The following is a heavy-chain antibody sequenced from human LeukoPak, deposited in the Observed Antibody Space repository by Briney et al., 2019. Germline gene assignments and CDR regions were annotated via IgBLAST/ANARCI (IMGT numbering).Heavy chain of an antibody. CDR1: GFTFTTYW. CDR2: INGDGSRT. Sequence: PGGSLRLSCEASGFTFTTYWMHWFRQAPGKGPVWVSRINGDGSRTTHADFVKGRFTTSRDNAKNTLFLQMDNLRAEDTAVYYCARGDISGMRGWGQGTLVTVSS. D-gene: IGHD1-20*01. J-gene: IGHJ4*02. V-gene: IGHV3-74*01. CDR3: ARGDISGMRG.